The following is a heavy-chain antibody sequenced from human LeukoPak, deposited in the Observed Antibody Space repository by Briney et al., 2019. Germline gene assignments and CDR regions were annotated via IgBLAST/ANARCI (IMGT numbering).Heavy chain of an antibody. CDR3: PYSQTTYVYYGMDV. V-gene: IGHV1-24*01. CDR2: FDPEDGET. D-gene: IGHD1-1*01. J-gene: IGHJ6*02. CDR1: GYTLTDLS. Sequence: ASVKVSCQVSGYTLTDLSLHCRRQAPGKGLEWMGRFDPEDGETIYARKFQGRVTMTEDTSTDTAYMELSSLRSEDAAVYFCPYSQTTYVYYGMDVWGQGTTVTVSS.